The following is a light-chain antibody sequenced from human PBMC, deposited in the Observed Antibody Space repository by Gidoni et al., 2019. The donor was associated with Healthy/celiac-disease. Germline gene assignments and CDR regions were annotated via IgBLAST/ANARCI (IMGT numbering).Light chain of an antibody. CDR2: EDN. J-gene: IGLJ2*01. V-gene: IGLV6-57*03. CDR3: QSYDSSNPVV. Sequence: NFMLNQPHSETESPRKTVTISTTRSSGSIASNYVQWYQQRPGSAPTTVIYEDNQRPSVGPDRFSGSIDSSSNSASLTISGLKTEYEADYYCQSYDSSNPVVFGGGTKLTVL. CDR1: SGSIASNY.